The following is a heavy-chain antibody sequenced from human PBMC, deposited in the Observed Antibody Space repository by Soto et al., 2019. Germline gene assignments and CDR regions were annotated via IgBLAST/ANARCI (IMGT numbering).Heavy chain of an antibody. J-gene: IGHJ6*02. Sequence: GGSLRLSCAASGFTFSSYAMHWVRQAPGKGLEWVAVISYGGSNKYYADSVKGRFTISRDNSKNTLYLQMNSLRAEDTAVYYCARDSPPNYYGSGRADYYDGMDVWGQGTMVTVSS. CDR2: ISYGGSNK. CDR1: GFTFSSYA. CDR3: ARDSPPNYYGSGRADYYDGMDV. D-gene: IGHD3-10*01. V-gene: IGHV3-30-3*01.